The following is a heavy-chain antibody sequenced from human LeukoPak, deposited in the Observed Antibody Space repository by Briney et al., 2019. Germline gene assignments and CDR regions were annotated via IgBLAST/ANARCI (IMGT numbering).Heavy chain of an antibody. Sequence: GASVKVSCKASGGTFSSYAISWVRQAPGKGLEWMGGFDPEKAETMYAQQFQGRVTMTEDTSTDTGYLEVSSLRSEDTAVYYCATVFQQRGYYYMDVWGGGTTVTVSS. V-gene: IGHV1-24*01. CDR2: FDPEKAET. D-gene: IGHD6-13*01. CDR3: ATVFQQRGYYYMDV. J-gene: IGHJ6*03. CDR1: GGTFSSYA.